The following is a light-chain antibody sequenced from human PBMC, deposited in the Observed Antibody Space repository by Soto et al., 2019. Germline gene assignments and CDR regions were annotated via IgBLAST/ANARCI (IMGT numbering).Light chain of an antibody. CDR2: ENN. Sequence: QSVLTQPPSVSAAPGQKVTIPCSGSNSNIGNNYVSWYQQPPGTAPKLLIYENNKRPSGIPDRFSGSKSGTSATLGITGLQTGDEADYYCGTWDSSLSAGVFGTGTKVTVL. CDR1: NSNIGNNY. CDR3: GTWDSSLSAGV. V-gene: IGLV1-51*02. J-gene: IGLJ1*01.